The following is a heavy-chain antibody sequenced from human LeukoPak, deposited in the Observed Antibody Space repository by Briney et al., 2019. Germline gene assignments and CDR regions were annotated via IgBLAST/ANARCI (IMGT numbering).Heavy chain of an antibody. D-gene: IGHD1-14*01. J-gene: IGHJ4*02. Sequence: GGSLRLSCAASGFTFSSYGMHWVRQAPGKGLEWVAVISYDGSNKYYADSVKGRFTISRDNSKNTLYLQMNSLRAEDTAVYFCARVGTTSWYSWGPGTLVTVSS. CDR1: GFTFSSYG. V-gene: IGHV3-30*03. CDR3: ARVGTTSWYS. CDR2: ISYDGSNK.